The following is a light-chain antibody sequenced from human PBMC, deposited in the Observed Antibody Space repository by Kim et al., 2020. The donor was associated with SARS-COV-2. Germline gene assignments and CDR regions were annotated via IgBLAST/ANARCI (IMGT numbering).Light chain of an antibody. J-gene: IGKJ4*01. Sequence: EIVLTQSPATLSLSPGDRATLSCRASQSISWYLAWYQHKPGQAPRLLIYDASDRASGVPARFSGSGSGTDFTLTISSLEPEDFAVYYCQQRGTWPLTFGGGTKVDIK. CDR1: QSISWY. V-gene: IGKV3-11*01. CDR2: DAS. CDR3: QQRGTWPLT.